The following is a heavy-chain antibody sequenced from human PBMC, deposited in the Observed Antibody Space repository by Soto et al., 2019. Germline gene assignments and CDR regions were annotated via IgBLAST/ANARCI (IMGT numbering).Heavy chain of an antibody. CDR3: AKVGENDGDPHLDYYYYGMDV. Sequence: QVQLVQSGAEVKKPGASVKVSCKASGYAVPRYYIHWVRQGPGQGLVWMGITNPTGGGRTNDAQKYQGRGTETSDRSTSTVYMELTSLRSDDTAVYYCAKVGENDGDPHLDYYYYGMDVWGQGTTVTVSS. J-gene: IGHJ6*02. D-gene: IGHD1-1*01. CDR2: TNPTGGGRT. V-gene: IGHV1-46*01. CDR1: GYAVPRYY.